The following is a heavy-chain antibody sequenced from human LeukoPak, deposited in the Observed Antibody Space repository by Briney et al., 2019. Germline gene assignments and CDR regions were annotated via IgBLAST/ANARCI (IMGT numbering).Heavy chain of an antibody. J-gene: IGHJ4*02. D-gene: IGHD3-22*01. CDR3: ARGPTPRITMIVYFDY. Sequence: ASVKVSCKASGYTLTGYYMHWVRQAPGQGLEWMGWINPNSGGTNYAQKFQGRVTMTRDTSISTAYMELSRLRSDDTAVYYCARGPTPRITMIVYFDYWGQGTLVTVSS. CDR1: GYTLTGYY. V-gene: IGHV1-2*02. CDR2: INPNSGGT.